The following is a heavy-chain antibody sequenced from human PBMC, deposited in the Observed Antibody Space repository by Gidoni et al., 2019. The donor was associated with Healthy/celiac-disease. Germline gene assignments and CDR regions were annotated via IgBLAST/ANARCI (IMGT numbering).Heavy chain of an antibody. CDR1: GFIFSSYA. D-gene: IGHD2-15*01. V-gene: IGHV3-23*01. CDR3: AKDRLTLDALDI. J-gene: IGHJ3*02. Sequence: EVQLLESGGGLAQPGESLSLSCAASGFIFSSYAMSWVRQAPGKGLAWVSGISAGGGATYYGDSVKGRFTISRDNSKNTLSLQMNSLRAEDTAVYYCAKDRLTLDALDIWGQGTTVTVSS. CDR2: ISAGGGAT.